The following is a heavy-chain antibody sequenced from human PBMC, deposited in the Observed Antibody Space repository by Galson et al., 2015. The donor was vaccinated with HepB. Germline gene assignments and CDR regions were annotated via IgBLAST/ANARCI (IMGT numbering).Heavy chain of an antibody. Sequence: LSLTCTVSGGSISSSSYYWGWIRQPPGKGLEWIGSIYYSGSTYYNPSLKSRVTISVDTSKNQFSLKLSSVTAADTAVYYCARDYVSGYYMDVWGKGTTVTVSS. V-gene: IGHV4-39*07. CDR3: ARDYVSGYYMDV. D-gene: IGHD1-26*01. J-gene: IGHJ6*03. CDR2: IYYSGST. CDR1: GGSISSSSYY.